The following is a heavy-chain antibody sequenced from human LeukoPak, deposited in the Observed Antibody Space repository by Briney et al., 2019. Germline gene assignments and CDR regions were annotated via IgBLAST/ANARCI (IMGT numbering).Heavy chain of an antibody. CDR1: GGSIISYY. Sequence: SETLSLTCNVTGGSIISYYWSWIRQPAGKGLEWIGRIYSSGNTNYNPSLRSRVNMSVDTSKNQISLELTSVTAADTAVYYCARDGDYALDYWGRGTLVTVSS. J-gene: IGHJ4*02. D-gene: IGHD3-16*01. V-gene: IGHV4-4*07. CDR2: IYSSGNT. CDR3: ARDGDYALDY.